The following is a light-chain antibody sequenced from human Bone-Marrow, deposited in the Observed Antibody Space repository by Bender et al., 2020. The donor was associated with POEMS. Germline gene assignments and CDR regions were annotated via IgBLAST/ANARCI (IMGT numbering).Light chain of an antibody. Sequence: QSVLTQPPSVSEAPRQRVTISCSGSSSNIGNNAVNWYQQLPGKAPKLLIYYDNLLPSGVSGRFSGSKSGTSASLAISGLHSEDEADYYCVAWDDTLNGWVFGGGTKLTVL. CDR3: VAWDDTLNGWV. V-gene: IGLV1-36*01. CDR1: SSNIGNNA. J-gene: IGLJ2*01. CDR2: YDN.